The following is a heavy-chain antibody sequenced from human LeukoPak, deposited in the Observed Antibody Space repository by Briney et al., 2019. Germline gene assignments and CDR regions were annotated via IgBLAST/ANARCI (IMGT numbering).Heavy chain of an antibody. Sequence: SETLSLTCSVSGYSISSGSYWGWIRQPPGKGLEWIGSIHHSGSTYYNPSLKSRVTISVDTSKNQFSLKLSSVTAADTAVYYCARVWGGSYSSDYWGQGTLVTVSS. V-gene: IGHV4-38-2*02. CDR1: GYSISSGSY. CDR3: ARVWGGSYSSDY. J-gene: IGHJ4*02. D-gene: IGHD1-26*01. CDR2: IHHSGST.